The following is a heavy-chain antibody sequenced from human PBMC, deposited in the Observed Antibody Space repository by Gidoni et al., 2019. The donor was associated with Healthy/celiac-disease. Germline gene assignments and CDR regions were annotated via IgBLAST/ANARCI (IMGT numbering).Heavy chain of an antibody. D-gene: IGHD3-3*01. V-gene: IGHV4-39*07. J-gene: IGHJ4*02. CDR1: GGSISSSSYY. CDR2: IYYSGST. Sequence: QLQLQESGPGLVKPSETLSLTCTVSGGSISSSSYYWGWLRQPPGKGLEWIGSIYYSGSTYYNPSLKSRVTISVDTSKNQFSLKLSSVTAADTAVYYCARGRGYYDFWSGYYFDYWGQGTLVTVSS. CDR3: ARGRGYYDFWSGYYFDY.